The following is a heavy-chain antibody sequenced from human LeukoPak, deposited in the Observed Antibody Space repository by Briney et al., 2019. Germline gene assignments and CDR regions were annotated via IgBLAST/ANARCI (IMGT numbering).Heavy chain of an antibody. V-gene: IGHV3-7*01. CDR3: ARAGTVLLWFGESYFDY. D-gene: IGHD3-10*01. Sequence: GGSLRPSCAASGFTFSSYWMSWVRQAPGKGLEWVANIKQDGSEKYYVDSVKGRFTISRDNAKNSLYLQMNSLRAEDTAVYYCARAGTVLLWFGESYFDYWGQGTLVTVSS. CDR2: IKQDGSEK. J-gene: IGHJ4*02. CDR1: GFTFSSYW.